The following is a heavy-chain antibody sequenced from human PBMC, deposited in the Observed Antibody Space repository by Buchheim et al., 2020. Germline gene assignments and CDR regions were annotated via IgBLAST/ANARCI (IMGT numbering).Heavy chain of an antibody. CDR1: GFTFSDYY. V-gene: IGHV3-11*01. CDR2: ISSGSTI. Sequence: QVQLVESGGGLVKPGGSLRLSCAASGFTFSDYYMSWIRQAPGKGLEWVSYISSGSTIYYADSVKGRFTISRDNAKNSLYLLMNSLRAEDTAVYYCARGPELLPDEYYYYYMDVWGKGTT. D-gene: IGHD2-15*01. CDR3: ARGPELLPDEYYYYYMDV. J-gene: IGHJ6*03.